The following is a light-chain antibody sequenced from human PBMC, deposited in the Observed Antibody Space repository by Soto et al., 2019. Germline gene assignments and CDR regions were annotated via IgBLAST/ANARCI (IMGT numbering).Light chain of an antibody. CDR1: QSISTY. Sequence: IQMTQSPSSLSASVGDTVTITCRPSQSISTYLNWYQQKPGKAPNLLIYTTSSLHSGVPSRFSGSGSGTDFTLTISSLQPEDFATYYCQQSYSTPITFGQGTRLEIK. CDR2: TTS. V-gene: IGKV1-39*01. CDR3: QQSYSTPIT. J-gene: IGKJ5*01.